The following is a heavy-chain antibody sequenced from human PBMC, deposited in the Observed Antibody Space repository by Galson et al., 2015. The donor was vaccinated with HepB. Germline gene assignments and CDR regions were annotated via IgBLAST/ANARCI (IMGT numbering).Heavy chain of an antibody. CDR1: GFTVSSNY. CDR3: ASSLTVGGYCSSTSCYFY. D-gene: IGHD2-2*01. CDR2: IYSGGST. Sequence: SLRLSCAASGFTVSSNYMSWVRQAPGKGLEWVSVIYSGGSTYYADSVKGRFTISRDNSKNTLYLQMNSLRAEDTAVYYCASSLTVGGYCSSTSCYFYWGQGTLVTVSS. V-gene: IGHV3-53*01. J-gene: IGHJ4*02.